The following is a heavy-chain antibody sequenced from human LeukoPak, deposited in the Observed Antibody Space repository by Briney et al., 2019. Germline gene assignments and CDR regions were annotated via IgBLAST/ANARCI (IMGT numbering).Heavy chain of an antibody. Sequence: SETLSLTCTVSGYSISSGFYWGWIRQPPGKGLGWIGSIYHSGSTHYNSSLKSRVTISVDTSKNQLSLKLSSVTAADTAVYYCARERQRGNWFDPWGQGTLVTVSS. D-gene: IGHD6-25*01. J-gene: IGHJ5*02. CDR3: ARERQRGNWFDP. V-gene: IGHV4-38-2*02. CDR1: GYSISSGFY. CDR2: IYHSGST.